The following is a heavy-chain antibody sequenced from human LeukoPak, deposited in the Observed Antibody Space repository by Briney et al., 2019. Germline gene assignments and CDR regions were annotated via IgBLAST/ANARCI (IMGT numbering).Heavy chain of an antibody. CDR1: GGPFSGYY. Sequence: PSETLSLTCAVYGGPFSGYYWSWIRQPPGKGLEWIGEINHSGSTNYNPSLKSRVTISVDTSKNQFSLKLSSVTAADTAVYYCARRVAWFDPWGQGTLVTVSS. CDR2: INHSGST. CDR3: ARRVAWFDP. J-gene: IGHJ5*02. V-gene: IGHV4-34*01.